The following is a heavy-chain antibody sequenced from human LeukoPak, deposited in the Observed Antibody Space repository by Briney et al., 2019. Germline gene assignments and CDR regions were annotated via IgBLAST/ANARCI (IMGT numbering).Heavy chain of an antibody. J-gene: IGHJ4*02. CDR1: GCGFISHW. V-gene: IGHV5-51*01. D-gene: IGHD3-22*01. CDR2: VFPDDSDT. Sequence: GASLRISSKASGCGFISHWIGWVRQKPGKGLEWMGIVFPDDSDTRVSPSFQGQVTISVDKSISTAFLQWSSLSASDTAMYYCARRKGYYDTSGYYAFDYWGQGTLVTVSS. CDR3: ARRKGYYDTSGYYAFDY.